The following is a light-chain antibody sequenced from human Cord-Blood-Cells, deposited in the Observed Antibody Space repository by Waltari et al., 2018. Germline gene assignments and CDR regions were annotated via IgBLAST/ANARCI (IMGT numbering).Light chain of an antibody. CDR3: QQYNNWPPFT. V-gene: IGKV3-15*01. Sequence: EIVMTQSPATLSVSPGERATLSCSASQSVSSNLAWYQQKPGQAPRPLIYGASARATGIPARCSGSGSGAKFTLTIISLQSEEYAVYYCQQYNNWPPFTFGPGTKVDIK. CDR1: QSVSSN. CDR2: GAS. J-gene: IGKJ3*01.